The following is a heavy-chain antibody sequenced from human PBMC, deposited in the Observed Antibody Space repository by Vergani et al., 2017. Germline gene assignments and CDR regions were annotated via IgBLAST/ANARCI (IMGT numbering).Heavy chain of an antibody. D-gene: IGHD2-2*01. CDR2: IIPILGIA. V-gene: IGHV1-69*02. Sequence: QVQLVQSGAEVKKPGSSVKVSCKASGGTFSSYTISWVRQAPGQGLEWMGRIIPILGIANYAQKFQGRVTITADKYTSTAYMELSSLRSEDTAVYYCARQGYCSSTSCYGYYYYCGMDVWGQGTTVTVCS. CDR3: ARQGYCSSTSCYGYYYYCGMDV. CDR1: GGTFSSYT. J-gene: IGHJ6*02.